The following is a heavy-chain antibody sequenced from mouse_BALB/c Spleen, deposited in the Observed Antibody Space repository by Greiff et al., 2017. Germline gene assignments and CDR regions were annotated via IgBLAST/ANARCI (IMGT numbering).Heavy chain of an antibody. D-gene: IGHD2-1*01. CDR1: GYTFTNYW. CDR3: ARSSYGNYYFDY. Sequence: VQLVESGAELVRPGTSVKISCKASGYTFTNYWLGWVKQRPGHGLEWIGDIYPGGGYTNYNEKFKGKATLTADTSSSTAYMQLSSLTSEDSAVYFCARSSYGNYYFDYWGQGTTLTVSS. V-gene: IGHV1-63*02. J-gene: IGHJ2*01. CDR2: IYPGGGYT.